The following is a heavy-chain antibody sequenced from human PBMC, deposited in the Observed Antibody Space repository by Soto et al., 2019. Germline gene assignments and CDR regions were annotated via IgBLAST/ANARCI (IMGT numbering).Heavy chain of an antibody. D-gene: IGHD6-19*01. CDR2: ISGSGGST. CDR1: GFTFSSYA. J-gene: IGHJ4*02. V-gene: IGHV3-23*01. Sequence: GGSLRLSCAASGFTFSSYAMSWVRQAPGKGLEWVSAISGSGGSTYYADSVKGRFTIARDNSKNTLSLQMNSLRAEDTAVYYCAKGGDKQWLDNNFDYWGQGTLVTVSS. CDR3: AKGGDKQWLDNNFDY.